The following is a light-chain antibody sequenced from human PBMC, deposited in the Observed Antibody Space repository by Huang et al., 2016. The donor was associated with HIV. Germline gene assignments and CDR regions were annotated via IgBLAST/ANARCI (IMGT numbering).Light chain of an antibody. CDR1: QGIGRY. CDR2: AAS. Sequence: IQLTQSPSSLSASVGGRVTITCRASQGIGRYLVWYQQKPGKAPKLLIYAASTLQRGVPSRFSGSGSGTDFTLTIGSLQPEDFATYYCQQLKTYPITFGPGTQVDIK. J-gene: IGKJ3*01. CDR3: QQLKTYPIT. V-gene: IGKV1-9*01.